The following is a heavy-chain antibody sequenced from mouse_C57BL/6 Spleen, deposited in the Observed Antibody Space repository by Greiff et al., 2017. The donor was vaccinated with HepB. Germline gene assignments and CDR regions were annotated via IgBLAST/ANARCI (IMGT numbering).Heavy chain of an antibody. CDR2: ISYSGST. D-gene: IGHD4-1*01. CDR1: GYSITSGYD. V-gene: IGHV3-1*01. CDR3: ARAPPGDAMDY. Sequence: EVKLMESGPGMVKPSQSLSLTCTVTGYSITSGYDWHWIRHFPGNKLEWMGYISYSGSTNYNPSLKSRISITHDTSKNHFFLKLNSVTTEDTATYYCARAPPGDAMDYWGQGTSVTVSS. J-gene: IGHJ4*01.